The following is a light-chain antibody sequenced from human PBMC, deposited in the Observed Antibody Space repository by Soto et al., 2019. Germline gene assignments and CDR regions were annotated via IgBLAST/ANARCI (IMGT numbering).Light chain of an antibody. V-gene: IGKV1-5*03. Sequence: DIQMTQSPSTLSASVGDRVIITCRASQSINTWLAWYQQKPGKAPNLLIYKASSLESGVPSRFSGSGSGTEFTLTISSLQPDDFATYYCQQYDTYPRTFDQGTKVEIK. CDR1: QSINTW. CDR3: QQYDTYPRT. J-gene: IGKJ1*01. CDR2: KAS.